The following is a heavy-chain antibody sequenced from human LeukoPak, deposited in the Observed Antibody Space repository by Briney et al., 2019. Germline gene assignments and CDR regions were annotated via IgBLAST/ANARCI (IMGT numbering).Heavy chain of an antibody. J-gene: IGHJ6*03. V-gene: IGHV5-51*01. D-gene: IGHD2-21*01. Sequence: GESLKISCKGSGYSFTSYWIGWVRPMPGKGLEWMGIIYPGDSDTRYSPSFQGQVTISADKSISTAYLQWSSLKASDTAMYYCARHSCGGDCYDYYYYYMDVWGKGTTVTVSS. CDR2: IYPGDSDT. CDR1: GYSFTSYW. CDR3: ARHSCGGDCYDYYYYYMDV.